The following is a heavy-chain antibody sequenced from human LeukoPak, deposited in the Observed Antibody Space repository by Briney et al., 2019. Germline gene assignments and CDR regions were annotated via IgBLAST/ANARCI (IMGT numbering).Heavy chain of an antibody. Sequence: GGSLRLSCAAPGFTFSDYWMSWVRQAPGKGLEWVATTKQDASEKYYVDSVKGRFTISRDNVKNSLFFQMNSLRAEDTAVYYCACSGRGPFDAWGQGTMVTVSS. V-gene: IGHV3-7*01. J-gene: IGHJ3*01. CDR1: GFTFSDYW. D-gene: IGHD6-19*01. CDR3: ACSGRGPFDA. CDR2: TKQDASEK.